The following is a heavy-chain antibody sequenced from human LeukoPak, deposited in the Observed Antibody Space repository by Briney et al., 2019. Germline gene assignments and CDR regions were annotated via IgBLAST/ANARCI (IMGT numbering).Heavy chain of an antibody. CDR2: ISGASSTI. CDR1: GFTFSSYS. D-gene: IGHD2-2*01. CDR3: ARDRGYCSSASCSRSYYFDY. Sequence: GGSLRLSCAASGFTFSSYSMNWVRQAPGKGLEWVSYISGASSTINFAVSVKGRFTIYRDNAKNSLYLQMNSLGAEDTAVYYCARDRGYCSSASCSRSYYFDYWGQGTLVTVSS. V-gene: IGHV3-48*01. J-gene: IGHJ4*02.